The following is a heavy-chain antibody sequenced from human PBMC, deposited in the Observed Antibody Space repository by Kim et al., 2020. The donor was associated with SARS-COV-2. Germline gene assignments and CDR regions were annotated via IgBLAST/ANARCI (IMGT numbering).Heavy chain of an antibody. CDR1: GFTVSSNY. D-gene: IGHD2-15*01. V-gene: IGHV3-66*01. J-gene: IGHJ6*02. Sequence: GGSLRLSCAASGFTVSSNYMSWVRQAPGKGLEWVSVIYSGGSTYYADSVKGRFTISRDNSKNTLYLQMNSLRAEDTAVYYCARSNERDYSYYYYGMDVWGQGTTVTVSS. CDR3: ARSNERDYSYYYYGMDV. CDR2: IYSGGST.